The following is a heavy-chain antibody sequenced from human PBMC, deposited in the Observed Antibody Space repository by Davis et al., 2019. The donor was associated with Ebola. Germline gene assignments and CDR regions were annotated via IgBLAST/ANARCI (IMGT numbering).Heavy chain of an antibody. J-gene: IGHJ6*02. CDR1: GYTFPRFA. V-gene: IGHV1-3*01. Sequence: AASVKVSCKASGYTFPRFAIHWVRQPPGQRLEWMGWINVGNGKTIYSQNFQGRVTITRDTSASTVYMELSSLRSEDTAVYYCAGNSVTTRLDYYGMDVWGQGTTVTVSS. CDR2: INVGNGKT. CDR3: AGNSVTTRLDYYGMDV. D-gene: IGHD4-17*01.